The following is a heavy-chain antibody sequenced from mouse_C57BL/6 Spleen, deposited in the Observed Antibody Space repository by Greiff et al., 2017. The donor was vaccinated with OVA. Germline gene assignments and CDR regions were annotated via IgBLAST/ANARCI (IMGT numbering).Heavy chain of an antibody. CDR1: GYTFTSYW. Sequence: QVQLKQPGAELVKPGASVKLSCKASGYTFTSYWMHWVKQRPGQGLEWIGMIHPNSGSTNYNEKFKSKATLTVDKSSSTAYMQLSSLTSEDSAVYYCARSGVVDYYAMDYWGQGTSVTVSS. CDR2: IHPNSGST. V-gene: IGHV1-64*01. J-gene: IGHJ4*01. D-gene: IGHD1-1*01. CDR3: ARSGVVDYYAMDY.